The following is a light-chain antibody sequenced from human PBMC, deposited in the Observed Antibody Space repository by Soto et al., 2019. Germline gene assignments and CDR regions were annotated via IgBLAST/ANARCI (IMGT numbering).Light chain of an antibody. CDR2: DVS. V-gene: IGLV2-14*01. CDR1: SSDVGGYNY. CDR3: SSYTSSSTYVV. J-gene: IGLJ2*01. Sequence: QSALTQPASVSGSPGQSITISCTGTSSDVGGYNYVSWYQQHPGKAPKLMIYDVSNRPSGVSNRFSGSKSGNTASLTISGLQAEDDADYYCSSYTSSSTYVVFGGWTKLTVL.